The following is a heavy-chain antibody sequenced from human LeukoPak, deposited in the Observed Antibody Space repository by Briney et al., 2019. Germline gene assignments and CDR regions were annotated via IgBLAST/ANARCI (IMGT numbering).Heavy chain of an antibody. V-gene: IGHV3-9*01. Sequence: GGSLRLSCAASGFTFDNYAMHWVRQTPGKGLEWVSGISWNSGSIGYADSVKGRFTISRDNAKNSLYLQLNSLRIEDTALYYCVKASGLCSSTSCPPDYWGQGTLVTVSS. CDR2: ISWNSGSI. J-gene: IGHJ4*02. CDR1: GFTFDNYA. CDR3: VKASGLCSSTSCPPDY. D-gene: IGHD2-2*01.